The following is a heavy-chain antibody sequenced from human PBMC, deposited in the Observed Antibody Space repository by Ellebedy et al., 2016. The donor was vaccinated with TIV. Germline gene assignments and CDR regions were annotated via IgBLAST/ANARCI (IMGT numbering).Heavy chain of an antibody. J-gene: IGHJ6*02. Sequence: SETLSLXXTVSGGSISSYYWSWIRQPAGKGLEWIGRIFTNGNTNYNPSLKGRVTLSLDTSKNQFSLKLTSLTAADTAVYYCARDATPYGSMAYYYYAMNVWGQGTTVTVTS. D-gene: IGHD2-2*01. V-gene: IGHV4-4*07. CDR2: IFTNGNT. CDR1: GGSISSYY. CDR3: ARDATPYGSMAYYYYAMNV.